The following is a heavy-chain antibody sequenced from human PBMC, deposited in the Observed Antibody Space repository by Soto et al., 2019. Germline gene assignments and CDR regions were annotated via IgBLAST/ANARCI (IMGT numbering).Heavy chain of an antibody. D-gene: IGHD3-10*01. J-gene: IGHJ4*02. V-gene: IGHV3-74*01. CDR1: GFIFKMYW. CDR2: IYNDGTYS. CDR3: TRGPRPISTGTGAY. Sequence: GSLRLSGAASGFIFKMYWMHWVRQIPGKGLVWISRIYNDGTYSDYADSVRGRFTISRDNVNDTLYLQMNNLRAEDSGLYYCTRGPRPISTGTGAYWGQGTQVTVSS.